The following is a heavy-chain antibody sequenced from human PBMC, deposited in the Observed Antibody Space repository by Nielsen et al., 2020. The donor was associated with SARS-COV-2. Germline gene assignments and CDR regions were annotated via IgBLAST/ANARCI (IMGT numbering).Heavy chain of an antibody. V-gene: IGHV3-11*03. J-gene: IGHJ1*01. D-gene: IGHD2-15*01. CDR3: AKSGNCNGGICYSTEYFQD. Sequence: GESLKISCAASGFTFSDSYMSWIRLAQGKGREWISYISARGSYTNYADSLRGRFTISRDNAKNSLYLQMNSLRAEDTAMYYCAKSGNCNGGICYSTEYFQDWGQGTLVTVSS. CDR2: ISARGSYT. CDR1: GFTFSDSY.